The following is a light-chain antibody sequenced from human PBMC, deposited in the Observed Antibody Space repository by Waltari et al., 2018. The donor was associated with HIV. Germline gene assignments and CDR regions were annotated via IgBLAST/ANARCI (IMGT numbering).Light chain of an antibody. CDR3: QQYFSTSLFT. CDR2: WAS. CDR1: QSVLYSSNNKNY. V-gene: IGKV4-1*01. Sequence: DIVMTQSPDSLAVSLGETATINCKSSQSVLYSSNNKNYLAWYQQKPGQPPKLLISWASTRESGVPDRFTGSGSGTDFTLTISSLQAEDVAVYYCQQYFSTSLFTFGPGTKVDIK. J-gene: IGKJ3*01.